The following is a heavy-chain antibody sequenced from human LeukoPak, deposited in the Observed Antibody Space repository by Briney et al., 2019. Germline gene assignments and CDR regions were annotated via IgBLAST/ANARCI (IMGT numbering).Heavy chain of an antibody. CDR3: ARGVMTAIVDYFDY. V-gene: IGHV4-30-2*01. CDR2: ICHSGST. D-gene: IGHD2-21*02. J-gene: IGHJ4*02. CDR1: GGSISSGGYS. Sequence: ASETLSLTCDVSGGSISSGGYSWSWIRQPPGKGLEWIAYICHSGSTYYNPSLKSRVTISVDRSKNQFSLKLSSVTAADTAVYYCARGVMTAIVDYFDYWGQGTLVTVSS.